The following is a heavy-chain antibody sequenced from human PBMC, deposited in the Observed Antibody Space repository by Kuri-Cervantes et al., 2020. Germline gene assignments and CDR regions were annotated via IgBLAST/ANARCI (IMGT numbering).Heavy chain of an antibody. J-gene: IGHJ6*03. CDR2: IYYSEST. V-gene: IGHV4-39*01. CDR3: ARHVINSYYHYHYMDV. D-gene: IGHD2-21*01. Sequence: SETLSLTCTVSGGSISSNSYYWGWIRQPPGKGLEWIGNIYYSESTYYNPSLKSRVTMSVDTSKNQFSLRLNSVTAADTAVYYCARHVINSYYHYHYMDVWGKGATVTVSS. CDR1: GGSISSNSYY.